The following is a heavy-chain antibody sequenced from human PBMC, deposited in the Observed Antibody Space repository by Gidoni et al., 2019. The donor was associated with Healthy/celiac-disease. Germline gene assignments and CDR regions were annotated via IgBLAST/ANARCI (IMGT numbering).Heavy chain of an antibody. V-gene: IGHV3-23*04. CDR2: ISGSGGST. CDR1: GFTFSSYA. CDR3: AKAGLRSVDTAMDPRYFDY. J-gene: IGHJ4*02. D-gene: IGHD5-18*01. Sequence: EVQLVESGGGLVQPGGSLRLYCAASGFTFSSYAMSWVRQAPGKGLEWVSAISGSGGSTDYADSVKGRFTIPRDNSKNTLYLQMNSLRAEDTAVYYCAKAGLRSVDTAMDPRYFDYWGQGTLVTVSS.